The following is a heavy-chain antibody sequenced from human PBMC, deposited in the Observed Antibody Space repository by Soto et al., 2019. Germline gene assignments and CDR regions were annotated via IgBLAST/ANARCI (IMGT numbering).Heavy chain of an antibody. J-gene: IGHJ3*02. Sequence: GASVKVSCKASGNTFTNYAIHWVRQAPGQRLEWMGWINAGNGNTKYSQKFQGRVSITKDTSASTAYMELSSLTSEDTAVYYCASGDSSGYTALDIWGQGTMVTVSS. CDR1: GNTFTNYA. D-gene: IGHD3-22*01. V-gene: IGHV1-3*01. CDR2: INAGNGNT. CDR3: ASGDSSGYTALDI.